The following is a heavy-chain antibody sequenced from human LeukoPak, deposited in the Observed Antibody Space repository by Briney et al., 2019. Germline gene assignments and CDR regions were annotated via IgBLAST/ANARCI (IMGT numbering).Heavy chain of an antibody. CDR2: IYYSGST. CDR3: ATVDSSSWYFDY. CDR1: GGSISSYY. J-gene: IGHJ4*02. V-gene: IGHV4-59*01. D-gene: IGHD6-13*01. Sequence: PSETLSLTCTVSGGSISSYYWSWIRQPPGKGLEWIGYIYYSGSTNYNPSLKSRVTISMDTSKNQFSLKLSSVTAADTAVYYGATVDSSSWYFDYWGQGTLVTVSS.